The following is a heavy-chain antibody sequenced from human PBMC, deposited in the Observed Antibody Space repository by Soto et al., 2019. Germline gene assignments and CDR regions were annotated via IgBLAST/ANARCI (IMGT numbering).Heavy chain of an antibody. D-gene: IGHD3-10*01. CDR2: IWYDGSNK. CDR1: GFTFSSYG. CDR3: ARERGFGELLSRYYYYGMDV. Sequence: GSLRLSCAASGFTFSSYGMHWVRQAPGKGLEWVAVIWYDGSNKYYADSVKGRFTISRDNSKNTLYLQMNSLRAEDTAVYYCARERGFGELLSRYYYYGMDVWGQGTTVTVSS. V-gene: IGHV3-33*01. J-gene: IGHJ6*02.